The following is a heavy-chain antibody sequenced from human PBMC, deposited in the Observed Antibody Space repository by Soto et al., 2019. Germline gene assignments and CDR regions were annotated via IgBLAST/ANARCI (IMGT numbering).Heavy chain of an antibody. V-gene: IGHV3-53*01. Sequence: GSLRLSCAASGFTVSSNYMSWVRQAPGKGLEWVSVIYSGGSTYYADSVKGRFTISRDNSKNTLYLQMNSLRAEDTAVYYCARDGGDCSGGSCYHYWGQGTLVTVSS. CDR2: IYSGGST. D-gene: IGHD2-15*01. J-gene: IGHJ4*02. CDR1: GFTVSSNY. CDR3: ARDGGDCSGGSCYHY.